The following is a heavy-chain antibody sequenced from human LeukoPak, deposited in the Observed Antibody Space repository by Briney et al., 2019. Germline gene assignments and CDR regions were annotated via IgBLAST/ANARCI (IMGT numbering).Heavy chain of an antibody. CDR3: AREGALGYGHYTYDY. CDR2: INSDGRNI. CDR1: GFTFSDYW. Sequence: PGGSLRLSCAASGFTFSDYWMHRVRQAPGKGLVWVSRINSDGRNIRYADSVKGRFTISRDNAKNTLYLQMNSLTPEDTAVYYCAREGALGYGHYTYDYWGQGTLVIVSS. J-gene: IGHJ4*02. V-gene: IGHV3-74*01. D-gene: IGHD4-17*01.